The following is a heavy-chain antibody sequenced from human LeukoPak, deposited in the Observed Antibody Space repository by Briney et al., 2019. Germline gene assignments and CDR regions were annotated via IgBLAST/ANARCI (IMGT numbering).Heavy chain of an antibody. CDR3: ARDLTGNYGYDY. J-gene: IGHJ4*02. D-gene: IGHD1-20*01. Sequence: GGSLRLSCTASGFTFSNCRMKWVRQAPGEGLEWVSSISSSKTYIYYADSVEGRFTISRDNAKNSLYLQMNSLRAEDTAVYYCARDLTGNYGYDYWGQGTLVTVSS. CDR1: GFTFSNCR. CDR2: ISSSKTYI. V-gene: IGHV3-21*01.